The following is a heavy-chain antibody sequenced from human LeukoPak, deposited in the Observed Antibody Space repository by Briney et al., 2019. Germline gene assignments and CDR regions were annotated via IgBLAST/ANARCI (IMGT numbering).Heavy chain of an antibody. D-gene: IGHD2-2*01. CDR3: AREDSTAGPFDY. CDR1: GFTFSSYT. V-gene: IGHV3-30-3*01. CDR2: ISYDESNK. J-gene: IGHJ4*02. Sequence: GGSLRLSCAASGFTFSSYTMHWVRQAPGKGLEWVAGISYDESNKYYADSVKGRFTISRDNSKNTLYLQMNSLRAEDTAVYYCAREDSTAGPFDYWGQGTLVTVSS.